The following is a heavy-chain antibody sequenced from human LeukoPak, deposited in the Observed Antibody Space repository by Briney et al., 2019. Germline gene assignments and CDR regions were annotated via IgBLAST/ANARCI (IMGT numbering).Heavy chain of an antibody. CDR2: IRNDGSGK. D-gene: IGHD2-21*02. CDR3: APADDFYFDY. J-gene: IGHJ4*02. CDR1: GFSFSTYG. V-gene: IGHV3-30*02. Sequence: GGSLRLSCAASGFSFSTYGMHWARQAPGKGLEWITYIRNDGSGKYYADSVKDRFIISRDNSKNTVDLQLNSLRAEDTAVYYCAPADDFYFDYWGQGTLVTVSS.